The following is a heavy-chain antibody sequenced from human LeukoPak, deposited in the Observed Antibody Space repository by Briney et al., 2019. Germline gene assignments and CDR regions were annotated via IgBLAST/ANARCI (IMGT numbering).Heavy chain of an antibody. Sequence: GGSLRLSCAASGFTFSSYGMHWVRQAPGKGLEWVAVISDGGSNKYYADFVKGRFTISRDNSKNTLYLQLNSLRAEDTAVYYCAKPPLLETVSTMYWGQGTLVTVSS. V-gene: IGHV3-30*18. CDR1: GFTFSSYG. CDR2: ISDGGSNK. CDR3: AKPPLLETVSTMY. J-gene: IGHJ4*02. D-gene: IGHD5/OR15-5a*01.